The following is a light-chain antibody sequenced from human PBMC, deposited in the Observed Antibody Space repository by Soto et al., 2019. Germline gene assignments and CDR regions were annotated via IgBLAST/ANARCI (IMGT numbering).Light chain of an antibody. Sequence: ILLTQTQGTLSLSPGERATLSCRASQSVSSSYLAWYQQKPGQAPRLLIYGASSRATGIPDRFSGSGSGTDFTLTISRLEPEDFAVYYCQQYGSSPWTFGQGTKVDIK. CDR1: QSVSSSY. V-gene: IGKV3-20*01. J-gene: IGKJ1*01. CDR2: GAS. CDR3: QQYGSSPWT.